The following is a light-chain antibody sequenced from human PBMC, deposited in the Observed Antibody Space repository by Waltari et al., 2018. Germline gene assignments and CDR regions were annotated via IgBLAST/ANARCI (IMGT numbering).Light chain of an antibody. J-gene: IGLJ3*02. CDR2: DIS. CDR3: NSYTSTTTPV. CDR1: ISDIGGYNF. Sequence: QSALTQPASVSGSLGQSITISCTGTISDIGGYNFVSWYQQHPGLAPKLIIYDISNRPSGVSYRFSCSKSCNTASLTISGLQAEDAADYYCNSYTSTTTPVFGGGTKVTVL. V-gene: IGLV2-14*03.